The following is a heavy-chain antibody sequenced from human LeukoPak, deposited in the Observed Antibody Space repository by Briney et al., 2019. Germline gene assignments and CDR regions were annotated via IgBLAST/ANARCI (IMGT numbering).Heavy chain of an antibody. Sequence: GGSLRLSCAASGFTFSSYAMHWVRQAPGKGLEWVAVISYDGSNKYYADSVKGRFTISRDNSKNTLYLQMNSLRAEDTAVYYCARDNDYGDYGYFDYWGQGTLVTVSS. CDR3: ARDNDYGDYGYFDY. J-gene: IGHJ4*02. V-gene: IGHV3-30-3*01. CDR2: ISYDGSNK. CDR1: GFTFSSYA. D-gene: IGHD4-17*01.